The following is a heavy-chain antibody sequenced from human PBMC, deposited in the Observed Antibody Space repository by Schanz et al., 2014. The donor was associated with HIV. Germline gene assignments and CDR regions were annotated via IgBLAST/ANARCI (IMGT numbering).Heavy chain of an antibody. V-gene: IGHV3-33*01. CDR3: ARALGRFRLYHLDY. J-gene: IGHJ4*02. CDR2: IWYDGSNK. Sequence: QVQLVESGGGVVQPGRSLRLSCAASGFTFRSYGMHWVRQAPGKGLEWVALIWYDGSNKIYADSVKGRFTISRDNSKNTLFLQMNSLRAEDTAVYYCARALGRFRLYHLDYWGQGTLVTVSS. CDR1: GFTFRSYG. D-gene: IGHD3-16*01.